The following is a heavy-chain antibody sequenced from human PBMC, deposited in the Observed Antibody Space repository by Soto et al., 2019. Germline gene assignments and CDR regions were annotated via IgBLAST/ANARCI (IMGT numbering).Heavy chain of an antibody. J-gene: IGHJ4*02. CDR3: ARGGGFDSFDY. D-gene: IGHD3-10*01. CDR2: INHLETT. V-gene: IGHV4-30-2*01. Sequence: QLQLHMSGSGLVKPSQTLSLTCTVSGASITYGAYSWSWIRQTPGKGLEWFGYINHLETTFYNPSFESRLTLSIDRTENQFSLNLKSMSAADRAVYFCARGGGFDSFDYWGQGILVTVSS. CDR1: GASITYGAYS.